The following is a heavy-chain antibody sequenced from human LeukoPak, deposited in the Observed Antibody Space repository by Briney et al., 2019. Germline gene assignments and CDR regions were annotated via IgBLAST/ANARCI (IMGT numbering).Heavy chain of an antibody. CDR3: ARAKRCSGGSCIDYYYMDV. V-gene: IGHV3-21*06. CDR2: ITSSSSYI. J-gene: IGHJ6*03. CDR1: GFTFSSYS. Sequence: GGSLRLSCAASGFTFSSYSMNWVRQAPGKGVEWVSSITSSSSYIYYADSVKGRFTISRDNAKNSLYLQIDSLRVEDTAEYYCARAKRCSGGSCIDYYYMDVWGKGTTVTVSS. D-gene: IGHD2-15*01.